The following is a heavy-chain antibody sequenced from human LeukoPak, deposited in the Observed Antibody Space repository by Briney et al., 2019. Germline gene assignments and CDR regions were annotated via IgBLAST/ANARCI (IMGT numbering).Heavy chain of an antibody. V-gene: IGHV3-11*01. CDR3: ARNYYDSSGYYYVAYYYYMDV. CDR1: GFTFSDYY. CDR2: ISSSGSTI. D-gene: IGHD3-22*01. Sequence: PEGSLRLSCAASGFTFSDYYMSWIRQAPGKGLEWVSYISSSGSTIYYADSVKGRFTISRDNAKNSLYLQMNSLRAEDTAVYYCARNYYDSSGYYYVAYYYYMDVWGKGTTVTISS. J-gene: IGHJ6*03.